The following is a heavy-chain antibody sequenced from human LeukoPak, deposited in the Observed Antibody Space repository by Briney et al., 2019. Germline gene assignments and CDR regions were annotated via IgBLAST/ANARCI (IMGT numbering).Heavy chain of an antibody. CDR1: GFIVGHNY. Sequence: GGSLRLSYAASGFIVGHNYMSWFRQAPGKGLEWVSIINSGGVYSDGTTHYADSVKGRFTISRDSSKNTLYLQMNSLRAEDTAVYYCARRELLGYSYGLGAFNVWGQGTMVTVSS. CDR3: ARRELLGYSYGLGAFNV. J-gene: IGHJ3*01. V-gene: IGHV3-66*04. D-gene: IGHD5-18*01. CDR2: INSGGVYSDGTT.